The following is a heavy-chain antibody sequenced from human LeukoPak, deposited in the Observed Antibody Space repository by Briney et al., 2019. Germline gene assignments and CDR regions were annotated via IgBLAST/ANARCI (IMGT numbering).Heavy chain of an antibody. CDR1: GGSISSYY. CDR3: AREGLNAFDI. D-gene: IGHD3-22*01. V-gene: IGHV4-59*01. CDR2: IYYSGST. Sequence: SGTLSLTCTVSGGSISSYYWSWIRQPPGKGLEWIGYIYYSGSTNYNPSLKSRVTISVDTSKNQFSLKLSSVTAADTAVYYCAREGLNAFDIWGQGTMVTVSS. J-gene: IGHJ3*02.